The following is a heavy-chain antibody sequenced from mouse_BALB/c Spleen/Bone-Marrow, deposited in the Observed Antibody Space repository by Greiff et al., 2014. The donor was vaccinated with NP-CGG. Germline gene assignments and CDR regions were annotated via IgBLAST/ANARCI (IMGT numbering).Heavy chain of an antibody. Sequence: EVKLQQSGPELVKPADTVTITCKTSGYTLTEYPMHWVKQNHGKSLEWIGGINPTNGGNSDNQKFKGKATLTVDKSSNTAYMELRSLTSEDSAVYYCARGLTGGFAYWGQGTLVTVSA. D-gene: IGHD4-1*01. V-gene: IGHV1-18*01. J-gene: IGHJ3*01. CDR2: INPTNGGN. CDR3: ARGLTGGFAY. CDR1: GYTLTEYP.